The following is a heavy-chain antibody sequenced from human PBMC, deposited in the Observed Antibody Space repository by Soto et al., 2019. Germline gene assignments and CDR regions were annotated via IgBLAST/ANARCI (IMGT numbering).Heavy chain of an antibody. D-gene: IGHD4-17*01. CDR2: IYYNGRT. CDR3: ARDRPSYGDYVHYFHHYGMDV. Sequence: PSETLSLTCTVSGGSINSGDYFWSWVRQPPGKGLKWIGYIYYNGRTYYNPSLESRVSISLDTPNNQFSLRLSSVTAADTAVYFCARDRPSYGDYVHYFHHYGMDVWGQGTTVTVSS. J-gene: IGHJ6*02. CDR1: GGSINSGDYF. V-gene: IGHV4-30-4*01.